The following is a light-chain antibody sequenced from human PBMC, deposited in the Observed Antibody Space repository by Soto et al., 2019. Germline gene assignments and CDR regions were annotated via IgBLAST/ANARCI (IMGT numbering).Light chain of an antibody. V-gene: IGLV2-14*01. CDR2: EVN. CDR3: SSYTSSSTV. J-gene: IGLJ1*01. CDR1: SSDVGGYTY. Sequence: LTQPASVSGSPRQSITISCTGASSDVGGYTYVSWYQQHPGKAPKLIIYEVNNRPSGVSHRFSGSKSGNTASLTISGLQAEDEADYYCSSYTSSSTVFGTGTKVTVL.